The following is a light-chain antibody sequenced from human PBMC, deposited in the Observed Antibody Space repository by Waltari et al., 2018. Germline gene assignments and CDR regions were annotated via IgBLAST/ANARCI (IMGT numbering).Light chain of an antibody. CDR2: DVN. V-gene: IGLV2-11*01. CDR1: SSDVGSYDY. Sequence: QSALTQPRSVSGSPGQSVTISCTGTSSDVGSYDYVSWYQQHPGKAPKVMIYDVNKRPAGVPDRFSGSKYGNTASLTISGLQAEDEAEYYCCSYGGSYYVLGTGTEVTVL. CDR3: CSYGGSYYV. J-gene: IGLJ1*01.